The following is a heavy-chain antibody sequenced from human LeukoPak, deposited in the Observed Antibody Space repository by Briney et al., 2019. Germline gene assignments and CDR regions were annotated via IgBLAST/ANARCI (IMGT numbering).Heavy chain of an antibody. CDR2: IYYSGST. V-gene: IGHV4-59*01. Sequence: PSETLSLTCTVSGGSISSYYWSWIRQPPGKGLEWIGYIYYSGSTNYNPSLKSRVTISVDTSKNQFSLKLSSVTAADTAVYYCAREGSPHYDILTGFLEDAFDIWGQGTMVTVSS. J-gene: IGHJ3*02. D-gene: IGHD3-9*01. CDR1: GGSISSYY. CDR3: AREGSPHYDILTGFLEDAFDI.